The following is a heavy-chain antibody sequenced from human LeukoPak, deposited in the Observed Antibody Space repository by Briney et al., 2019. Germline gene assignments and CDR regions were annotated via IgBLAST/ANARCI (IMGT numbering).Heavy chain of an antibody. CDR3: ATSYYYDYVWGSYSY. D-gene: IGHD3-16*01. Sequence: ASVKVSCKASGYTFTSYGISWVRQAPGQGLEWMGWISAYNGNTNYAQKLQGRVTMTTDTSTSTAYMELRSLRSDATAVYYCATSYYYDYVWGSYSYWGQGTLVTVSS. CDR2: ISAYNGNT. V-gene: IGHV1-18*01. CDR1: GYTFTSYG. J-gene: IGHJ4*02.